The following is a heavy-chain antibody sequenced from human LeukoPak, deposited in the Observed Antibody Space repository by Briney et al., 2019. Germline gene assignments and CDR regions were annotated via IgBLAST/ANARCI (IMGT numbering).Heavy chain of an antibody. CDR3: ARITVVVPAAIPYYYYYYMDV. D-gene: IGHD2-2*02. CDR2: IYTSGST. J-gene: IGHJ6*03. Sequence: SETLSLTCTVSGGSISSYYWSWIRQPAGKGLEWIGRIYTSGSTNYNPSLKSRVTISVDTSKNQFSLKLSSVTAADTAVYYCARITVVVPAAIPYYYYYYMDVWGKGTTVTVSS. CDR1: GGSISSYY. V-gene: IGHV4-4*07.